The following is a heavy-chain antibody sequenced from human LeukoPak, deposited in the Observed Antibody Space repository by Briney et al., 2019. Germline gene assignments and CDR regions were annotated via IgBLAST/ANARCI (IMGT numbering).Heavy chain of an antibody. CDR1: GFTFSSYE. V-gene: IGHV3-48*03. D-gene: IGHD2-15*01. CDR3: GMRQSLLH. Sequence: GGSLRLSCAASGFTFSSYEMNWVRQAPGKGLEWVSYISSSGSTIYYADSVKGRFTISRDNAKNSPYLQMNSLRAEDTAVYYCGMRQSLLHWGQGTLVTVSS. CDR2: ISSSGSTI. J-gene: IGHJ4*02.